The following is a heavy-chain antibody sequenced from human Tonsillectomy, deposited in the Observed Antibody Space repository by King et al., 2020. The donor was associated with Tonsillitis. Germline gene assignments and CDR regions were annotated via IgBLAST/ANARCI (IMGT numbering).Heavy chain of an antibody. D-gene: IGHD3-22*01. CDR2: IYPGDSDT. Sequence: QLVQSGAEVKKPGESLKISCKGSGYTFTTYWIGWVRQMPGKGLEWMGIIYPGDSDTRYSPSFQGQVTISADKSISTAYLQWTSLKASDTAMYFCARYARSSYYDTSGYDYWGQGTLVTVSS. J-gene: IGHJ4*02. V-gene: IGHV5-51*01. CDR1: GYTFTTYW. CDR3: ARYARSSYYDTSGYDY.